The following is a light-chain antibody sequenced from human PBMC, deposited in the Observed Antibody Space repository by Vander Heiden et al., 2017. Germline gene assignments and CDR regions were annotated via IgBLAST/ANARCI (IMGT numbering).Light chain of an antibody. CDR1: SSDVGGYNY. Sequence: QSAVPQPASVPGSLAQSTTISCTGTSSDVGGYNYVCWYLQQPGKAPKPKTYDVINRPSVVASRSAASYSGTTASPTISGLQAEDAAYYYCSSYTSSNGLVFGGGTKLTVL. J-gene: IGLJ2*01. V-gene: IGLV2-14*01. CDR2: DVI. CDR3: SSYTSSNGLV.